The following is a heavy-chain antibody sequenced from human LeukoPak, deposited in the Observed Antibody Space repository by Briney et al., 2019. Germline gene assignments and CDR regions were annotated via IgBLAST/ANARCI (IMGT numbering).Heavy chain of an antibody. CDR2: ISSSSYI. CDR1: GFTFSSYS. V-gene: IGHV3-21*01. D-gene: IGHD4-17*01. Sequence: GGSLRLSCAASGFTFSSYSMNWVRQAPGKGLEWVSSISSSSYIYYADSVKGRFTISRDNAKNSLYLQMNSLRAEDTAVYYCARERTYGDHDYWGQGTLVTVSS. CDR3: ARERTYGDHDY. J-gene: IGHJ4*02.